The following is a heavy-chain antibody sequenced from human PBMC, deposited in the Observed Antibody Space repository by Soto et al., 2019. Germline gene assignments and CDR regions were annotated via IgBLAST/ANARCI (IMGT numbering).Heavy chain of an antibody. CDR1: GYTFSNSG. CDR2: ISTDVDYA. J-gene: IGHJ4*01. CDR3: AREDGGGPLDY. V-gene: IGHV1-18*01. Sequence: ASVKVSCKASGYTFSNSGVTWVRQAPGQGLEWMGWISTDVDYANYTPKFEGRVTITRDTSASTVYMDLSSLRSEDTAVYYCAREDGGGPLDYWGQGTLVTVSS. D-gene: IGHD3-10*01.